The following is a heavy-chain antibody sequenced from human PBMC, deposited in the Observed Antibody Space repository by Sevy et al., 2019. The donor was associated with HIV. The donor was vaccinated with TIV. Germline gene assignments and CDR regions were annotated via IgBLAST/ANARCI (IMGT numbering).Heavy chain of an antibody. J-gene: IGHJ4*02. CDR3: ATTKDYYDSSGSPFDS. Sequence: ASVKVSCKVSGYTLSQISMHWVRQAPGKGLEWMGSFDPEDGETIYAQKFQARVTMTEDTPTDTAYMELSSLRSDDTAVYYCATTKDYYDSSGSPFDSWGQGTLVTVSS. V-gene: IGHV1-24*01. CDR2: FDPEDGET. D-gene: IGHD3-22*01. CDR1: GYTLSQIS.